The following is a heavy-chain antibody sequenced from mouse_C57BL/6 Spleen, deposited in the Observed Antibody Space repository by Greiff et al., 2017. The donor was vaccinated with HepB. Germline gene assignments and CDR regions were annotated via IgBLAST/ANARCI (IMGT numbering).Heavy chain of an antibody. CDR1: GYTFTSYW. V-gene: IGHV1-50*01. CDR3: ARGLPGNAMDY. CDR2: IDPSDSYT. J-gene: IGHJ4*01. Sequence: QVQLQQPGAELVKPGASVKLSCKASGYTFTSYWMQWVKQRPGQGLEWIGEIDPSDSYTNYNQKFKGKATLTVDTSSSTAYMQLSSLTSEDSAVYYCARGLPGNAMDYWGQGTSVTVSS.